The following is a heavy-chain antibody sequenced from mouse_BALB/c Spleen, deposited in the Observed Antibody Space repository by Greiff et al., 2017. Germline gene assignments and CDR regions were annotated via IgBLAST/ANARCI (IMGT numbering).Heavy chain of an antibody. Sequence: VQLKESGAELVKPGASVKLSCTASGFNIKDTYMHWVKQRPEQGLEWIGRIDPANGNTKYDPKFQGKATITADTSSNTAYLQLSSRTSEEPAVYYCARYGSSPSYWYFDVWGAGTTVTVSS. CDR3: ARYGSSPSYWYFDV. J-gene: IGHJ1*01. CDR1: GFNIKDTY. D-gene: IGHD1-1*01. CDR2: IDPANGNT. V-gene: IGHV14-3*02.